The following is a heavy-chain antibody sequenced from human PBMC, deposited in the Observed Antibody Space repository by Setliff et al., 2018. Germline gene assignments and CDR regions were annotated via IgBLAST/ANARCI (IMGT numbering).Heavy chain of an antibody. CDR2: INPIFGTA. CDR1: GGTFSSYG. D-gene: IGHD6-6*01. CDR3: ARVFGSSSSPYNYYYYMDV. V-gene: IGHV1-69*05. Sequence: ASVKVSCKASGGTFSSYGVSWVRQAPEQGPEWMGGINPIFGTANYAQKFQGRLTVTTDESTDTAYMELSSLSSEDTAVYYCARVFGSSSSPYNYYYYMDVWGKGTTVTVSS. J-gene: IGHJ6*03.